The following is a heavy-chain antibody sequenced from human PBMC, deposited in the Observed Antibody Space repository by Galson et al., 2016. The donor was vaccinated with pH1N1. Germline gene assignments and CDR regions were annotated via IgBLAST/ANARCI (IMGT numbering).Heavy chain of an antibody. CDR2: IYLGGSLV. CDR1: GYNFASSW. CDR3: ARQNDYGDYRGDAFDI. V-gene: IGHV5-51*01. D-gene: IGHD4-17*01. Sequence: QSGAEVKKPGESLKISCKGSGYNFASSWIGWVRQMPGKGLEWMGIIYLGGSLVRSSPSFHGQVTISADKSINIVYLQWSSLKASDTAIYYCARQNDYGDYRGDAFDIWGQGTMVTVSS. J-gene: IGHJ3*02.